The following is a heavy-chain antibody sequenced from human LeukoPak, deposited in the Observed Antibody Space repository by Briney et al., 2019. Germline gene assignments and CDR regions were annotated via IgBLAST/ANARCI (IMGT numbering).Heavy chain of an antibody. J-gene: IGHJ4*02. CDR2: SYNGVST. Sequence: SDTLSLPCTVSGGFSNSYYWTWIRQTPGRGLEWIGDSYNGVSTNYNPSLTSRVTISADTSKNQFSLNLRSVTAAYTAVYYCATAKDHYDSSFGYCGQGTLVTVS. CDR3: ATAKDHYDSSFGY. D-gene: IGHD3-22*01. CDR1: GGFSNSYY. V-gene: IGHV4-59*07.